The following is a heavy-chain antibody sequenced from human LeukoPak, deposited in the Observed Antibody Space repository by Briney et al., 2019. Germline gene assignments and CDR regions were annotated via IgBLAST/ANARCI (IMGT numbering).Heavy chain of an antibody. CDR3: ARENYDILGYGNFDY. CDR1: GFTFSSYA. V-gene: IGHV3-23*01. Sequence: GGSLRLSCAASGFTFSSYAMSWVRQVPGKGLEWVSSTSASGETTYHAEAVKGRFTISRDNSKNTLYLQMNSLRAEDTAVYYCARENYDILGYGNFDYWGQGALVTVSA. J-gene: IGHJ4*02. D-gene: IGHD3-22*01. CDR2: TSASGETT.